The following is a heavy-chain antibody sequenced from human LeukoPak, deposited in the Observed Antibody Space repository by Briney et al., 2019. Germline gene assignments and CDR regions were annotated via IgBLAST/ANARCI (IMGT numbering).Heavy chain of an antibody. V-gene: IGHV3-23*01. CDR3: ARVRPNYYGSDGHYYRRDGDY. Sequence: PGGSLRLSCAASGFTFSIYAMSWVRQAPGKGLQWVSSITSRGESTWYVDSVKGRFTITRDNSENTLYLQMHSLRAEDTAVYYCARVRPNYYGSDGHYYRRDGDYWGRGTLVSVSS. CDR2: ITSRGEST. D-gene: IGHD3-22*01. CDR1: GFTFSIYA. J-gene: IGHJ4*02.